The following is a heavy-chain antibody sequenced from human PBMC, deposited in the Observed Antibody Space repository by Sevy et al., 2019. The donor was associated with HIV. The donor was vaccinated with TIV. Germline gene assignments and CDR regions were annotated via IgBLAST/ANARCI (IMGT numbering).Heavy chain of an antibody. Sequence: ASVKVSCKASGGTFSSYAISWVRQAPGQGLEWMGGIIPIFGTANYAQKFQGGVTITADKSTSTAYMELSSLRSEDTAVYYCARNEMEPYYYYYYMDVWGKGTTVTVSS. CDR2: IIPIFGTA. CDR1: GGTFSSYA. V-gene: IGHV1-69*06. J-gene: IGHJ6*03. CDR3: ARNEMEPYYYYYYMDV. D-gene: IGHD1-1*01.